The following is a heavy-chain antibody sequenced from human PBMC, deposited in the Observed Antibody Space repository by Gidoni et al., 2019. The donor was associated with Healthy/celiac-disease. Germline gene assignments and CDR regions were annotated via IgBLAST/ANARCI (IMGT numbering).Heavy chain of an antibody. V-gene: IGHV4-4*02. CDR3: ARFGEYQLPKGGTFDY. D-gene: IGHD2-2*01. Sequence: QVQLQESGPGLVKPSGTLSPTCAVSWVRQPPGKGLEWIGEIYHSGSTNYNPSLKSRVTISVDKSKNQFSLKLSSVTAADTAVYYCARFGEYQLPKGGTFDYWGQGTLVTVSS. CDR2: IYHSGST. J-gene: IGHJ4*02.